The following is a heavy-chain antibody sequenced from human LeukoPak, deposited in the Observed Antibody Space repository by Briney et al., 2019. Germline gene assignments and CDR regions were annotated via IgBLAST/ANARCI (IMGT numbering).Heavy chain of an antibody. Sequence: SETLPSPALSMVGPSVVTPGAGSASPQERAGSGWGEINHSGSTNYNPSLKSRVTISVDTSKNQFSLKLSSVTAADTAVYYCARAQSPGMIVVGNDYWGQGTLVTVSS. J-gene: IGHJ4*02. CDR2: INHSGST. D-gene: IGHD3-22*01. CDR3: ARAQSPGMIVVGNDY. V-gene: IGHV4-34*01. CDR1: VGPSVVTP.